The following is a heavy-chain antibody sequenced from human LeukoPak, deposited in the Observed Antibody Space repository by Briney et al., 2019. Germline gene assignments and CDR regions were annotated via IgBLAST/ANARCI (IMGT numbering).Heavy chain of an antibody. V-gene: IGHV3-21*01. J-gene: IGHJ2*01. D-gene: IGHD5-12*01. CDR1: GGSISSYY. Sequence: ETLSLTCTVSGGSISSYYWSWIRQPPGKGLEWVSSISSSSSYIYYADSVKGRFTISRDNAKNSLYLQMNSPRAEDTAVYYCARDGLRNWYFDLWGRGTLVTVSS. CDR3: ARDGLRNWYFDL. CDR2: ISSSSSYI.